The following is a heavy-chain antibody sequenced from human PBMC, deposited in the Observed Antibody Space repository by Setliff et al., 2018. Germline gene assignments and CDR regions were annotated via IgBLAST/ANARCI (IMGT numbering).Heavy chain of an antibody. J-gene: IGHJ4*02. CDR1: GFTFTNYW. V-gene: IGHV3-7*01. CDR2: IHKDGSAK. CDR3: AGSRGYFVQAD. Sequence: GGSLRLSCAASGFTFTNYWMNWVRQAPGKGLEWVANIHKDGSAKYYVDSVKGRFTISRDNTNNLLYLEMNSLRAEDTAVYYCAGSRGYFVQADWGQGTLVTVSS. D-gene: IGHD1-1*01.